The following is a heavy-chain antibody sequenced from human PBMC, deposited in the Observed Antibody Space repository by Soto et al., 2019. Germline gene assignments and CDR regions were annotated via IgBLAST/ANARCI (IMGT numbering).Heavy chain of an antibody. J-gene: IGHJ5*02. Sequence: SETLSLTCTVSGGSISSSSYYWGWIRQPPGKGLEWIGSIYYSGSTYYNPSLKSRVTISVDTSKNQFSLKLSSVTAADTAVYYCARQTDIVVVVAAPGWFDPWGQGTLVTVSS. CDR2: IYYSGST. CDR1: GGSISSSSYY. CDR3: ARQTDIVVVVAAPGWFDP. D-gene: IGHD2-15*01. V-gene: IGHV4-39*01.